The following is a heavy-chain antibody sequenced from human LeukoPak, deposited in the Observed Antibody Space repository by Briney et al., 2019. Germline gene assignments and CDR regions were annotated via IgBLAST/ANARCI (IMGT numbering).Heavy chain of an antibody. V-gene: IGHV1-69*13. CDR2: IIPIFGTA. CDR1: GGTFSNYA. Sequence: GASVKVSCKASGGTFSNYAISWVRQAPGQGLEWMGGIIPIFGTANYAQKFQGRVTITADESTSTAYMELSSLRSEDTAVYYCARGPSHIAVTSYYYYYYKDLWGKGTTVTVSS. J-gene: IGHJ6*03. CDR3: ARGPSHIAVTSYYYYYYKDL. D-gene: IGHD6-19*01.